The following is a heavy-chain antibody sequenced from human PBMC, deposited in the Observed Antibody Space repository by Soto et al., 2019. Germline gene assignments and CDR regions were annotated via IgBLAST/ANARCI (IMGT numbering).Heavy chain of an antibody. J-gene: IGHJ2*01. CDR2: ITDTGGST. CDR1: GFTFRSYA. CDR3: AKARNPVTTYFDL. Sequence: EVQLLESGGGLVQPGGSLRLSCVASGFTFRSYAMSWVRQAPGKGLEWVSSITDTGGSTHYADSVKGRFIISRDYLKRTVFMEMKSLRPEDTATYYCAKARNPVTTYFDLWGRGTLVTVSS. V-gene: IGHV3-23*01. D-gene: IGHD4-17*01.